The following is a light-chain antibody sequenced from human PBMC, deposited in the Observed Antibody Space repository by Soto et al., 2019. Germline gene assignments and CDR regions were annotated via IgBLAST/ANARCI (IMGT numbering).Light chain of an antibody. CDR3: QHSDSTPYT. V-gene: IGKV1-39*01. Sequence: IQMTQSPSSLSASVGDRVTITCRASQSISSHLNWYQQKPGTAPKLLIYVASSLQSGVTSRYTGSGSGTDFTLTISSLQPEDFASDYCQHSDSTPYTFGQGTKLEIK. J-gene: IGKJ2*01. CDR1: QSISSH. CDR2: VAS.